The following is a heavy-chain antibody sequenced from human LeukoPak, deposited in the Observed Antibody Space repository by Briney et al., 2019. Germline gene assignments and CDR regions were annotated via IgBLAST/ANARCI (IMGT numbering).Heavy chain of an antibody. J-gene: IGHJ4*02. V-gene: IGHV3-48*03. CDR2: ISSSGSTI. CDR3: AKVSGYSSGWPYFDY. CDR1: GFTFSSYE. Sequence: GGSLRLSCAASGFTFSSYEMNWVRQAPGKGLEWVSYISSSGSTIYYADSVKGRFTISRDNAKKSLFLQMNSLRAEDMALYHCAKVSGYSSGWPYFDYWGQGTLVTVSS. D-gene: IGHD6-19*01.